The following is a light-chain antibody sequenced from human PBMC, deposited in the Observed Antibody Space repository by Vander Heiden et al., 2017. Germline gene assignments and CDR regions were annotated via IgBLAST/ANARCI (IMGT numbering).Light chain of an antibody. CDR3: AAWDDSLTGVV. CDR1: SSNIGSNY. Sequence: QSVLTQSPSASGTPGQRVTISCSGSSSNIGSNYVNWEQQLPGTAPKLLIYRNNQRPSGVPDRFSGSKSGTSASLAISGLRSEDEADYYCAAWDDSLTGVVFGGGTKVTVL. J-gene: IGLJ2*01. CDR2: RNN. V-gene: IGLV1-47*01.